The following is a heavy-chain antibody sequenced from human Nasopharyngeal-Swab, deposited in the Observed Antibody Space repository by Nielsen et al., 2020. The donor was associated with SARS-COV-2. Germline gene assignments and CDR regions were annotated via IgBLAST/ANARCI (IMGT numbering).Heavy chain of an antibody. V-gene: IGHV3-30*03. CDR1: RFTFSRWP. Sequence: GGSLRLSCVASRFTFSRWPMHWVRQAPGKGLEWVTVISSDGSDKQYVDSVKGRFTISRDNSKNTLYLQMKSLRAEDTGVYYCASLRADTPDFAYWGQGTLVTVPS. J-gene: IGHJ4*02. CDR3: ASLRADTPDFAY. CDR2: ISSDGSDK. D-gene: IGHD2-15*01.